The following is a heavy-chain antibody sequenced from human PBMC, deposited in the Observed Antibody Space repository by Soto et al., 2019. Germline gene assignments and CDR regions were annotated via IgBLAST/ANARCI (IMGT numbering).Heavy chain of an antibody. V-gene: IGHV5-51*01. CDR1: GYSFTSYW. CDR3: ARPAYCGGDCYSVGY. D-gene: IGHD2-21*02. J-gene: IGHJ4*02. Sequence: GESLKISCKGSGYSFTSYWIGWVRQMPVKGLEWMWIIYPGDSDTRYSPSFQGQVTISADKSISTAYLQWSSLKASDTAMYYCARPAYCGGDCYSVGYWGQGTLVTVS. CDR2: IYPGDSDT.